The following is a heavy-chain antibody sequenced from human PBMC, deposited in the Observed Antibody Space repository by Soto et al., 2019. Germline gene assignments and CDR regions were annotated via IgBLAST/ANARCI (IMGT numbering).Heavy chain of an antibody. CDR1: GFTFGTTD. V-gene: IGHV3-23*01. CDR2: IDGSGGIT. CDR3: VKNSGWFNT. D-gene: IGHD3-10*01. J-gene: IGHJ5*02. Sequence: QLLHSGGGLVQPGGSLTLSCAASGFTFGTTDMSWVRQATGEGLEWVSSIDGSGGITYYEDSVKGRFSISRDNSRNTVYLQMNSLRGDDTALYYCVKNSGWFNTWGQGALVTGSS.